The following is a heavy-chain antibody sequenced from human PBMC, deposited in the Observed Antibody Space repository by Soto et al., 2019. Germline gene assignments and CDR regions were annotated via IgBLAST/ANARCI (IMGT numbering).Heavy chain of an antibody. Sequence: ASVKVSCKASGYTFTSSYMHWVRQAPGQGLEWMGWINPNSGGTNYAQKFQGWVTMTRDTSISTAYMELSRLRSDDTAVYYCARDARGDEAPMDYWGQGTLVTVSS. D-gene: IGHD3-10*01. CDR2: INPNSGGT. V-gene: IGHV1-2*04. CDR3: ARDARGDEAPMDY. J-gene: IGHJ4*02. CDR1: GYTFTSSY.